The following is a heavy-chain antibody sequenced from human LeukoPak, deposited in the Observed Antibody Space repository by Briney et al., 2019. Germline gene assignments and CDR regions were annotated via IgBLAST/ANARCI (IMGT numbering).Heavy chain of an antibody. CDR1: GYTFTGYY. CDR3: ARDIPWIAARPRFDP. D-gene: IGHD6-6*01. J-gene: IGHJ5*02. CDR2: INPSGGST. V-gene: IGHV1-46*01. Sequence: ASVKVSCKASGYTFTGYYMHWVRQAPGQGLEWMGIINPSGGSTSYAQKFQGRVTMTRDTSTSTVYMELSSLRSEDTAVYYCARDIPWIAARPRFDPWGQGTLVTVSS.